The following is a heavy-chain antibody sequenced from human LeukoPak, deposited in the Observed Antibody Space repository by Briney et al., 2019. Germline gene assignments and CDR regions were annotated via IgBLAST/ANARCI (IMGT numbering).Heavy chain of an antibody. V-gene: IGHV1-2*02. D-gene: IGHD5-24*01. CDR1: GYTFTGYY. CDR3: ARVRDGYNSTDYSAFSPFDY. Sequence: ASVKVSCKASGYTFTGYYMHWVRQAPGQGLEWMGWINPNSGGTNYAQKFQGRVTMTRDTSISTAYMELSRLRSDDTAVYYCARVRDGYNSTDYSAFSPFDYWGQGTLVTVSS. J-gene: IGHJ4*02. CDR2: INPNSGGT.